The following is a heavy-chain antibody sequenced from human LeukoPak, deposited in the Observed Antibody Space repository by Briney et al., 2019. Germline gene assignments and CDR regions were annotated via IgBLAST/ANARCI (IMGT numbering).Heavy chain of an antibody. D-gene: IGHD5-18*01. CDR1: GGTFSSYA. CDR2: IIPIFGAA. J-gene: IGHJ6*03. Sequence: ASVKVSCKASGGTFSSYAISWVRQAPGQGLEWMGGIIPIFGAANYAQKFQGRVTITADESTSTAYMELSSLRSEDTAVYYCARGGYSYGYYYYMDVWGKGTTVTVSS. CDR3: ARGGYSYGYYYYMDV. V-gene: IGHV1-69*13.